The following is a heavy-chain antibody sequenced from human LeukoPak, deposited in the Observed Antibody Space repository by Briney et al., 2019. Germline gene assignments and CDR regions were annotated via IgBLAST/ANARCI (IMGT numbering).Heavy chain of an antibody. CDR2: IYYAGDT. D-gene: IGHD1-26*01. CDR3: ATWGSGRYSQIDN. V-gene: IGHV4-39*01. CDR1: GGPVSSSSYY. Sequence: KPSGTLSLTCTVSGGPVSSSSYYWGWVRQSPEKGLECIGTIYYAGDTYYNPSLESRLTISVDTSKNQFSLKLRSVTAADTAVYYCATWGSGRYSQIDNWGQGTLVTVSS. J-gene: IGHJ4*02.